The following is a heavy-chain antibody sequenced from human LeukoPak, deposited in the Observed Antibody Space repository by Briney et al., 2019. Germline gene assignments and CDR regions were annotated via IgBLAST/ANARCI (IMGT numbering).Heavy chain of an antibody. V-gene: IGHV3-23*01. Sequence: GGSLRLSCEGSGFSISRYTMSWVRQAPGKGLEWVSAIGGNGAKTYYPDSVKGRFTLSSDNSKNALYLQLTSLSPEDTAVYYCAKPALQYYDSSGYHPDWYFDLWGRGTLVTVS. CDR1: GFSISRYT. D-gene: IGHD3-22*01. CDR2: IGGNGAKT. CDR3: AKPALQYYDSSGYHPDWYFDL. J-gene: IGHJ2*01.